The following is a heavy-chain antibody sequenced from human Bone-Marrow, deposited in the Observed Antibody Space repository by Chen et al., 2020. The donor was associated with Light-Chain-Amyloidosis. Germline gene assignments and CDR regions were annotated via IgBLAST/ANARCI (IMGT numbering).Heavy chain of an antibody. D-gene: IGHD3-3*01. CDR1: GGSFSGYY. Sequence: QVQLQQWGAGLLKPSETLSLTCAVYGGSFSGYYWSWIRQPPGQGLEWIGSVYYTGSAYYSPSLKSRVTMSVDTSRNQFSLSLSSVTAADTAIYFCARDTHYDFQNGPLSWFDPWGRGALVTVSS. CDR2: VYYTGSA. J-gene: IGHJ5*02. CDR3: ARDTHYDFQNGPLSWFDP. V-gene: IGHV4-34*11.